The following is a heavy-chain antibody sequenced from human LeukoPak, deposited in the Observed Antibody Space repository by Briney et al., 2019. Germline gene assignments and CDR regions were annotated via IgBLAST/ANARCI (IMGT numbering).Heavy chain of an antibody. CDR1: GYTFTSYY. CDR3: TREGAAEAKNFDY. D-gene: IGHD6-13*01. CDR2: INPRRGST. V-gene: IGHV1-46*01. Sequence: ASVKVSCKASGYTFTSYYMHWVRQAPGQGLEWMGIINPRRGSTRYAQKFQDRVVVTRDTSTSTVYMELSSLRSDDTAVYYCTREGAAEAKNFDYWGQGTLVTVSS. J-gene: IGHJ4*02.